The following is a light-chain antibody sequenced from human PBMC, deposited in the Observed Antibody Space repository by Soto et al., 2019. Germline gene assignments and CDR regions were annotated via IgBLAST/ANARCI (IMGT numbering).Light chain of an antibody. CDR1: SSNIGSNA. CDR3: SEWDDSLNGYV. V-gene: IGLV1-44*01. J-gene: IGLJ1*01. Sequence: QAVVTQPPSASGTPGQRVTISCSGSSSNIGSNAVNWYQQLPGTAPKLLIYTNNQRPSEVPDRFSGSKSGTSASLAISGLQSEDEADYYCSEWDDSLNGYVFGTGTKVTVL. CDR2: TNN.